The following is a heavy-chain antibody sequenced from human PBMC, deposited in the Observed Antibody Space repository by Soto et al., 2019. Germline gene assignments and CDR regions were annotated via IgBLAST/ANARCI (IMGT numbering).Heavy chain of an antibody. CDR1: GFTFSSYA. Sequence: GGSLRLSCAASGFTFSSYAMSWVRQAPGKGLEWVSAISGSGGSTYYSDSVKGRFTISRDNSKNTLYLQMNSLRAEDTAVYYCAKVELLWFGEPRFDYWGQGTLVTVSS. D-gene: IGHD3-10*01. CDR3: AKVELLWFGEPRFDY. J-gene: IGHJ4*02. V-gene: IGHV3-23*01. CDR2: ISGSGGST.